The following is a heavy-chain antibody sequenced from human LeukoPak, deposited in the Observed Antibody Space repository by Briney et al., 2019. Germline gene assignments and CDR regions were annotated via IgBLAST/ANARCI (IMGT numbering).Heavy chain of an antibody. D-gene: IGHD4-17*01. CDR1: GFTFDDYT. CDR2: ISWDGGST. V-gene: IGHV3-43*01. CDR3: AKSTVTTIGPDY. J-gene: IGHJ4*02. Sequence: PGGSLRLSCAASGFTFDDYTMHWVRQAPGKGLEWVSLISWDGGSTYYADSVKGRFTISRDNSKNSLYLQMNSLRTEDTALYYCAKSTVTTIGPDYWGQGTLVTVSS.